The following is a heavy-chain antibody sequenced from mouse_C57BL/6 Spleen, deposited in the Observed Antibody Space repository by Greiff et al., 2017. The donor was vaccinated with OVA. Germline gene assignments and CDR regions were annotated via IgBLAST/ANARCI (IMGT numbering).Heavy chain of an antibody. Sequence: EVQLVESGGGLVKPGGSLKLSCAASGFTFSSYAMSWVRQTPEKRLEWVATISDGGSYTYYPDNVKGRFTISRDNAKNNLYLQMSHLKSEDTAMYYCARDFYSKGWFAYWGQGTLVTVSA. CDR2: ISDGGSYT. V-gene: IGHV5-4*01. J-gene: IGHJ3*01. D-gene: IGHD2-5*01. CDR1: GFTFSSYA. CDR3: ARDFYSKGWFAY.